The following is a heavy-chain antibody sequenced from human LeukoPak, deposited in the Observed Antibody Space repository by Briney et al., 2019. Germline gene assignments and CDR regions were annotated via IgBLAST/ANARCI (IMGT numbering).Heavy chain of an antibody. V-gene: IGHV3-33*01. CDR2: IWYDGSKK. Sequence: PGRSLRLSCAASGFTFRNYGMHWVRQAPGKGLEWVAGIWYDGSKKNYADSVKGRFTISRDNSKNTLYLEMNSLRDEDTAVYLCAREPSSGVVFDYWGQGTLVTV. CDR3: AREPSSGVVFDY. J-gene: IGHJ4*02. D-gene: IGHD3-3*01. CDR1: GFTFRNYG.